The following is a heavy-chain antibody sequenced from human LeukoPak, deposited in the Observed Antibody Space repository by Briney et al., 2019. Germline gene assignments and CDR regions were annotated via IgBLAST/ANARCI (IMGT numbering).Heavy chain of an antibody. CDR3: AKACGDSSGRRVDYYYYGMDV. J-gene: IGHJ6*02. V-gene: IGHV3-23*01. D-gene: IGHD3-22*01. CDR2: ISGSGGST. Sequence: GGSLRLSCAASGFTFSSYAMSWVRQAPGKGLEWVSAISGSGGSTYYADSVKGRFTISRDNSKNTLYLQMNSLRSEDTAVYYCAKACGDSSGRRVDYYYYGMDVWGQGTTVTVSS. CDR1: GFTFSSYA.